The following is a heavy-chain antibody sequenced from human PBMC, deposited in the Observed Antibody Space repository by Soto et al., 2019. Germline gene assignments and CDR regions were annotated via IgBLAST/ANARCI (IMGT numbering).Heavy chain of an antibody. CDR1: GGTFSSYA. J-gene: IGHJ5*02. CDR2: IIPIFGTA. CDR3: ARDRYCSGGSCYWNWFDP. V-gene: IGHV1-69*01. D-gene: IGHD2-15*01. Sequence: GASVKVSCKASGGTFSSYAISWVRQAPGQGLEWMGGIIPIFGTANYAQKFQGRVTITADESTSTAYMELSSLRSEDTAVYYCARDRYCSGGSCYWNWFDPWGQGTLVTVSS.